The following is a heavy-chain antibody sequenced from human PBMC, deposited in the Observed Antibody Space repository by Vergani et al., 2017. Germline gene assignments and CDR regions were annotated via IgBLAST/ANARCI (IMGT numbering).Heavy chain of an antibody. CDR2: IYHSGST. CDR3: ARFLTGTTIYYYYGMDV. D-gene: IGHD1-20*01. Sequence: QVQLQESGPGLVKPSGTLSLTCAVSGGSISSSNWWSWVRQPPGKGLEWIGEIYHSGSTNYNPSLKSRVTISVDKSKNQFSLKLSSVTAADTSVYYCARFLTGTTIYYYYGMDVWGQGTTVTVSS. J-gene: IGHJ6*02. V-gene: IGHV4-4*02. CDR1: GGSISSSNW.